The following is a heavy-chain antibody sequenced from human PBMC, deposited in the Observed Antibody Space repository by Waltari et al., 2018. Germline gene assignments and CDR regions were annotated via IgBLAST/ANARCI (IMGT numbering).Heavy chain of an antibody. V-gene: IGHV4-59*01. CDR2: YSGN. CDR3: ARSYTVTTSPIAGY. Sequence: QVQLQESGPGLVKPSETLSLTCTVFGDSNSSYYWSWIRQPPGKGLEWIGYSGNKYNPSLKSRVTMSLDTSKNRFSLKLSSLTAADTAVYYCARSYTVTTSPIAGYWGQGTLVTVSS. D-gene: IGHD4-17*01. CDR1: GDSNSSYY. J-gene: IGHJ4*02.